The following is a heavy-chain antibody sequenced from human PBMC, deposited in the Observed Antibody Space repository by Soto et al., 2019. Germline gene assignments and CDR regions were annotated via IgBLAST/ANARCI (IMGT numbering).Heavy chain of an antibody. J-gene: IGHJ4*02. V-gene: IGHV4-34*01. Sequence: ASETLSLTCAVYGGSFSGYSWTWIRQPPGTGLEWIGEINHTGSTNYNPSLKSRVTISVDTSKNQFSLKLTSVTAADTAVYYCARDKITGLFDYWGQGTLVTSPQ. CDR1: GGSFSGYS. CDR3: ARDKITGLFDY. D-gene: IGHD2-8*02. CDR2: INHTGST.